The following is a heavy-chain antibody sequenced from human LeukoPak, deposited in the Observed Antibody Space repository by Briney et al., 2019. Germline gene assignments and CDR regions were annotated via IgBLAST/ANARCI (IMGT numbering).Heavy chain of an antibody. V-gene: IGHV4-59*08. CDR1: GGSISSYY. D-gene: IGHD5-12*01. J-gene: IGHJ4*02. Sequence: SETLSLTCTVSGGSISSYYWSWIRQPPGKGLEWIGYIYYNGSTNHNPSHKSRVTTSVHTSKNQFSLKLSTVTAADTAVYYCARRLGGYNYWGQGTLVTVSS. CDR3: ARRLGGYNY. CDR2: IYYNGST.